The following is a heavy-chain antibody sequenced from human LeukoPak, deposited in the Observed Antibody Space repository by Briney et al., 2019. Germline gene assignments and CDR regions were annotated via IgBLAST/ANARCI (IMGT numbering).Heavy chain of an antibody. CDR1: GGSISSYY. V-gene: IGHV4-59*01. D-gene: IGHD3-22*01. Sequence: PSETLSLTCTVSGGSISSYYWSWIRQPPGKGLEWIGYIYYSGSTNYNPSLKSRVTISVDTSKNQFSLRLSSVTAADTAVYYCARDRSDSSGYYYYFDYWGQGTLVTVSS. J-gene: IGHJ4*02. CDR2: IYYSGST. CDR3: ARDRSDSSGYYYYFDY.